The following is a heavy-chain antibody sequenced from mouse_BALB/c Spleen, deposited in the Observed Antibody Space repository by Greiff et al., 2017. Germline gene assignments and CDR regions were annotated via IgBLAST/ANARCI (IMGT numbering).Heavy chain of an antibody. CDR3: ASDLRSFAY. Sequence: EVMLVESGGGLVQPGGSRKLSCAASGFTFSSFGMHWVRQAPEKGLEWVAYISSGSSTIYYADTVKGRFTISRDNPKNTLYLQMTSLRSEDTAMYYCASDLRSFAYWGQGTLVTVSA. CDR1: GFTFSSFG. V-gene: IGHV5-17*02. J-gene: IGHJ3*01. CDR2: ISSGSSTI. D-gene: IGHD1-1*01.